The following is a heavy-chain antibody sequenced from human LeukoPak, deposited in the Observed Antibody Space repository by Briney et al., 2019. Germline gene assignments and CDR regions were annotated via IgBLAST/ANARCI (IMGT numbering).Heavy chain of an antibody. J-gene: IGHJ4*02. CDR1: GGSISSYY. D-gene: IGHD3-22*01. CDR3: ARDRDYYDSSGIDY. CDR2: IYYSGST. Sequence: SETLSLTCTVSGGSISSYYWSWIRQPPGKGLEWIGYIYYSGSTNYNPSLKSRVTISVDTSKNQFSLKLSSVTAADTAVYYCARDRDYYDSSGIDYWGQGTLVTVSS. V-gene: IGHV4-59*01.